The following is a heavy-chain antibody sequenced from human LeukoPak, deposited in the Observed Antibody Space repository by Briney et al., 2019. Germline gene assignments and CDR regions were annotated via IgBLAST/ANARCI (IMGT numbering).Heavy chain of an antibody. CDR3: ARDPHSSGWYGSYFDY. CDR1: GFTFSSYS. V-gene: IGHV3-21*01. Sequence: PGGSLRLSCAASGFTFSSYSMNWVRQAPGKGLEWVSSISSSSSYIYYADSVKGRFTISRDNAKNSLYLQMNSLRAEDTAVYYCARDPHSSGWYGSYFDYWGQGTLVTVSS. CDR2: ISSSSSYI. J-gene: IGHJ4*02. D-gene: IGHD6-19*01.